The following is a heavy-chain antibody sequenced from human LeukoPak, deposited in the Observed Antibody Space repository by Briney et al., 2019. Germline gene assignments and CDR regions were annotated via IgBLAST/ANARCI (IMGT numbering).Heavy chain of an antibody. V-gene: IGHV3-21*01. CDR3: ARIPRSARAFDI. CDR2: ISSSSSYI. D-gene: IGHD2-21*01. Sequence: GGSLRLSCAASGFTFSSYSMNWVRQAPGKGLEWVSSISSSSSYIYYADSVKGRFTISRDNAKNPLYLQMNSLRAEDTAVYYCARIPRSARAFDIWGQGTMVTVSS. J-gene: IGHJ3*02. CDR1: GFTFSSYS.